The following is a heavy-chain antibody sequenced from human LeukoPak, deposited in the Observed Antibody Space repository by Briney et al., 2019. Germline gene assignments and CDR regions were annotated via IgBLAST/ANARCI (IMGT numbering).Heavy chain of an antibody. Sequence: PSETLSLTCIVPGGSISSGSYYWAWIRQSPGKGLEWIGTFSSGGSAYYNPSLTSRVSISKDTSDNQFSLKLTSVTATDTAVYYCVRDSGSGSTRYMDVWGKGTTVTVSS. CDR1: GGSISSGSYY. V-gene: IGHV4-39*07. J-gene: IGHJ6*03. D-gene: IGHD3-10*01. CDR2: FSSGGSA. CDR3: VRDSGSGSTRYMDV.